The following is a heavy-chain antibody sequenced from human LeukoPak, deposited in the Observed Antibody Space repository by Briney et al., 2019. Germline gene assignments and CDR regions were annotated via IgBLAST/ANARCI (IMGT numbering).Heavy chain of an antibody. CDR3: ARDIREWSGSYYPDY. D-gene: IGHD1-26*01. Sequence: GGSLRLSCAASGFTISSNYMSWVRQAPGKGLEWVSVIYSGGNTDYADSVKGRFTISRDSSKNTLYLQMNSLRAEDTAVYYCARDIREWSGSYYPDYWGQGTLVTVSS. CDR1: GFTISSNY. CDR2: IYSGGNT. J-gene: IGHJ4*02. V-gene: IGHV3-53*01.